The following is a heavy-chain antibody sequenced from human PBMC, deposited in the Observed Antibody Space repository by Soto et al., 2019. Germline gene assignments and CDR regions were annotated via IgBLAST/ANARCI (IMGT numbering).Heavy chain of an antibody. J-gene: IGHJ4*02. CDR1: GHSFVSHW. V-gene: IGHV5-51*01. CDR3: VSTINGYFEY. Sequence: PGESLKISCNGSGHSFVSHWICWVRQMPWKGLERMGIIYPGDSETKYSPSFQGQVTISADKSISTAYLQWSSLKASDTALYYCVSTINGYFEYWGQGTLVTVSS. CDR2: IYPGDSET. D-gene: IGHD3-9*01.